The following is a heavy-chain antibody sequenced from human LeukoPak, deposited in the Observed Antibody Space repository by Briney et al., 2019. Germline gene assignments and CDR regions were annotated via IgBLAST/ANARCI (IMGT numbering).Heavy chain of an antibody. D-gene: IGHD3-10*01. J-gene: IGHJ4*02. CDR1: GITLSNYG. V-gene: IGHV3-23*01. CDR2: LSGSGGGT. Sequence: GGSLRLSCAVSGITLSNYGMSWVRQAPGKGLEWVAGLSGSGGGTNYADSVQGRFTISRDNPKNTLYLQMNSLRAEDTAVYFCAKRGVVIRVFLVGFHKEAYYFDSWAREPWSPSPQ. CDR3: AKRGVVIRVFLVGFHKEAYYFDS.